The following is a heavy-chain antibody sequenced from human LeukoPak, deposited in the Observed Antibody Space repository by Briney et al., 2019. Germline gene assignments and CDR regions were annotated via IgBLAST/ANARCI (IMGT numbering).Heavy chain of an antibody. CDR2: IYYSGST. V-gene: IGHV4-59*01. J-gene: IGHJ4*02. D-gene: IGHD3-3*01. Sequence: SETLSLTCSVSGDSIRRYYWSWIRQPPGKGLEWIGYIYYSGSTNYNPSPKSRVTISLDTSKNQFSLKLSSVTAADTAVYYCARSENYDFWSGYYIGHWGQGTLVTVSS. CDR1: GDSIRRYY. CDR3: ARSENYDFWSGYYIGH.